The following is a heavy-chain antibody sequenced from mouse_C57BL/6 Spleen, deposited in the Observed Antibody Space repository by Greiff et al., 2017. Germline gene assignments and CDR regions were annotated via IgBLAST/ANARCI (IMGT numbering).Heavy chain of an antibody. CDR1: GYAFSSSW. V-gene: IGHV1-82*01. D-gene: IGHD2-4*01. J-gene: IGHJ1*03. CDR3: ARVYDYDGYWYFDV. CDR2: IYPGDGDT. Sequence: QVQLQQSGPELVKPGASVKISCKASGYAFSSSWMNWVKQRPGKGLEWIGRIYPGDGDTNYNGKFKGKATLTAAKSSSTAYMQLSSLTSEDSAVYFCARVYDYDGYWYFDVWGTGTTVTVSS.